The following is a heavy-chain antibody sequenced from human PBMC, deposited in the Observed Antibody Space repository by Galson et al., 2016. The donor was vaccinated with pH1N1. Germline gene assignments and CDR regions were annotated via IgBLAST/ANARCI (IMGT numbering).Heavy chain of an antibody. CDR1: GSTFSSYA. Sequence: SLRLSCAASGSTFSSYAMYWVRQAPGKGLEWVSSISGSGGRTDYADSVKGRFTISRDNSKNTLSLQMNSLGVEDTALYYCAKHLYSSVDYFDYWGQGTLVTVSS. CDR3: AKHLYSSVDYFDY. J-gene: IGHJ4*02. CDR2: ISGSGGRT. V-gene: IGHV3-23*01. D-gene: IGHD6-19*01.